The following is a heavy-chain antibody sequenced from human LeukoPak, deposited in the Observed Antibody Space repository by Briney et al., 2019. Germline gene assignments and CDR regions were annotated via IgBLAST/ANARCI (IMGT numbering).Heavy chain of an antibody. D-gene: IGHD3-10*01. Sequence: PSETLSLTCAVSGGTFSGYYWSWIRQPPGQGLEWIGEINHSGSTNCSPSLKSRVTISVDTSKNRFSLKLSSVTAADTAVYYCAREAKYYYGSGSYYNNMDVWGQGTTVTVSS. CDR2: INHSGST. CDR1: GGTFSGYY. J-gene: IGHJ6*02. V-gene: IGHV4-34*01. CDR3: AREAKYYYGSGSYYNNMDV.